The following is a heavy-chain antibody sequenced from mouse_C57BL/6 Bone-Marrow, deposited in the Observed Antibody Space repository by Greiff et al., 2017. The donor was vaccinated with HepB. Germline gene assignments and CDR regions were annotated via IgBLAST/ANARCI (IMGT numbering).Heavy chain of an antibody. Sequence: VQRVESGPGLVAPSQSLSITCTVSGFSLTSYAISWVRQPPGKGLEWLGVIWTGGGTNYNSALKSRLSISKDNSKSQVFLKMNSLQTDDTARYYCARNLILRYYAMDYWGQGTSVTVSS. D-gene: IGHD1-1*01. CDR1: GFSLTSYA. J-gene: IGHJ4*01. CDR2: IWTGGGT. V-gene: IGHV2-9-1*01. CDR3: ARNLILRYYAMDY.